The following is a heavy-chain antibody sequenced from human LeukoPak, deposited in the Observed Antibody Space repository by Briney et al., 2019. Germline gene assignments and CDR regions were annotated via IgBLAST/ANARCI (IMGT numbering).Heavy chain of an antibody. V-gene: IGHV1-2*02. CDR3: ARGRLEDWFDP. CDR2: INPNSGGT. Sequence: ASVKVSCKASGYTFTGYYMHWVRQAPGQGLEWMGWINPNSGGTNYAQKFQGRVTMTRNTSISTAYMELSSLRSEDTVVYYCARGRLEDWFDPWGQGTLVTVSS. J-gene: IGHJ5*02. CDR1: GYTFTGYY. D-gene: IGHD1-1*01.